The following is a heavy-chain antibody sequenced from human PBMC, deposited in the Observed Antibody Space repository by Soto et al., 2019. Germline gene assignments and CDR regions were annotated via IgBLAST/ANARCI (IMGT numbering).Heavy chain of an antibody. CDR2: ISNDGNRQ. CDR3: ARDIYSYGSVGTPDI. V-gene: IGHV3-30-3*01. D-gene: IGHD5-18*01. Sequence: PGGSLGLSCVASGFSFSSQAMHWVRQAPGKGLEWVAAISNDGNRQLYADSVKDRFTISRDNSRNTLDLQMNNLRTEDTGVYFCARDIYSYGSVGTPDIWGQGTMVTVSS. CDR1: GFSFSSQA. J-gene: IGHJ3*02.